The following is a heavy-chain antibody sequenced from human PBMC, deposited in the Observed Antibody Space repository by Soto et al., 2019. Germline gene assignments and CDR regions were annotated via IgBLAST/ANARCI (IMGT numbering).Heavy chain of an antibody. J-gene: IGHJ4*02. CDR2: IKQDGSDK. CDR3: AKDIVAGWLQCDFDY. V-gene: IGHV3-7*05. Sequence: PGGSLRLSCAASGFTFSIYNMTWVRQAPGKGLEWVATIKQDGSDKYYVDSVKGRFTISRDNSKNTLYLQMNSLRAEDTAVYYCAKDIVAGWLQCDFDYWGQGTLVTVSS. D-gene: IGHD5-12*01. CDR1: GFTFSIYN.